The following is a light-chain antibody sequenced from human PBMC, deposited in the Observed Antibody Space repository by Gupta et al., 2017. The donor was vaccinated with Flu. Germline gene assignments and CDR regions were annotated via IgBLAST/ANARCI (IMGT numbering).Light chain of an antibody. V-gene: IGKV6-21*01. CDR2: YAS. CDR1: QSIGSS. CDR3: HHRET. Sequence: SVTPKEKVTITCRASQSIGSSLHWYQQKPDQSPKLLIKYASQSFSGVPSRFSGSGSGTDFTLTIDSLEAEDAATYYCHHRETFGPGTKVDIK. J-gene: IGKJ3*01.